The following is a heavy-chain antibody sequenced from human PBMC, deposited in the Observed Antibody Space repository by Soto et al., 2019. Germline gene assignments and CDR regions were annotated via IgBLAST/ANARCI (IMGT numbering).Heavy chain of an antibody. D-gene: IGHD3-10*01. CDR3: ARDTGSGSYGGIFDY. J-gene: IGHJ4*02. CDR2: ISSSSSYI. CDR1: GFTFSSYS. V-gene: IGHV3-21*01. Sequence: EVQLVESGGGLVKPGGSLRLSCAASGFTFSSYSMNWVRQAPGKGLEWVSSISSSSSYIYYADSVKGRFTISRDNAKNSLYLQMNSLRAEDTAVYYCARDTGSGSYGGIFDYWGQGTLVNVSS.